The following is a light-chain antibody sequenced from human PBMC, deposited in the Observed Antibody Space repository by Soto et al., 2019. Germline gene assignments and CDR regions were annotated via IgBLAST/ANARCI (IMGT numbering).Light chain of an antibody. CDR3: QQYGSSPRT. CDR2: SAS. V-gene: IGKV3-20*01. CDR1: QSVSANY. Sequence: EIVLTQSPGTLSLSPEERATLSCRASQSVSANYLAWYQQKPGQAPRLLISSASSRATGIPDRFSGSGSGTDFTLTIGRLEPEDFAVYYCQQYGSSPRTFGQGTKVE. J-gene: IGKJ1*01.